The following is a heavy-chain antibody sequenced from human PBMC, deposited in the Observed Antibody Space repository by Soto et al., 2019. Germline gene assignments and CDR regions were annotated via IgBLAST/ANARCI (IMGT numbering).Heavy chain of an antibody. J-gene: IGHJ4*02. CDR1: GGSISSSSYY. CDR3: ARRAWRFLLTYNAYFDY. D-gene: IGHD3-3*01. CDR2: IYYSGST. V-gene: IGHV4-39*01. Sequence: SETLSLTCTVSGGSISSSSYYWGWIRQPPGKGLEWIGSIYYSGSTYYNPSLKSRVTISVGTSKNQFSLKLSSVTAADTAVYYCARRAWRFLLTYNAYFDYWGQGTLVTVSS.